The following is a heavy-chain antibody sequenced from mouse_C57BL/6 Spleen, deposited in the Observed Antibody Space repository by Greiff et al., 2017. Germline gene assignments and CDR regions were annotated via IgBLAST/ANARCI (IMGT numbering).Heavy chain of an antibody. J-gene: IGHJ2*01. D-gene: IGHD2-4*01. V-gene: IGHV10-1*01. CDR2: IRSKSNNYAT. Sequence: EVMLVESGGGLVQPKGSLKLSCAASGFSFNTYAMNWVRQAPGKGLEWVARIRSKSNNYATYYADSVKDRFTISRDDSESMLYLQMNNLKTEDTAMYYCVRQEDYPYYFDYWGQGTTLTVSS. CDR1: GFSFNTYA. CDR3: VRQEDYPYYFDY.